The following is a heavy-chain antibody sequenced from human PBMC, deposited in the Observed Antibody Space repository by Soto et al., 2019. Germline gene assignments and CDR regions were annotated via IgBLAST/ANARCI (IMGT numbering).Heavy chain of an antibody. Sequence: QVQLVQSGAEVKEPGASVKVSCKASGYTFSIHFMHWVRQAPGQSLEWMGWVSGVNGDTKYSQKFQDRITITRDPSATTAYVELSRLRSEDKAVYYCARDSGVAGPSGDLDYWGRGALVTVSS. CDR2: VSGVNGDT. CDR3: ARDSGVAGPSGDLDY. CDR1: GYTFSIHF. J-gene: IGHJ4*02. D-gene: IGHD2-21*02. V-gene: IGHV1-3*01.